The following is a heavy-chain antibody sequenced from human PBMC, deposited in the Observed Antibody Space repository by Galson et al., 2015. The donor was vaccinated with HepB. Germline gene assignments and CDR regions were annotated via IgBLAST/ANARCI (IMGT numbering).Heavy chain of an antibody. CDR2: ISGSGGST. V-gene: IGHV3-23*01. CDR3: AKDSRRRAVAGTWPNWFDP. D-gene: IGHD6-19*01. CDR1: GFAFSSYA. J-gene: IGHJ5*02. Sequence: SLRLSCAASGFAFSSYAMSWVRQAPGKGLEWVSAISGSGGSTYYADSVKGRFTISRDNSKNTLYLQMNSLRAEDTAVYYCAKDSRRRAVAGTWPNWFDPWGQGTLVTVSS.